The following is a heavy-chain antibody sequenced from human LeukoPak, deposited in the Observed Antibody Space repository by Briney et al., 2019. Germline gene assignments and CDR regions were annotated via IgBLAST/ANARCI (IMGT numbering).Heavy chain of an antibody. CDR3: ARGAPRNYDFWSGPFDY. D-gene: IGHD3-3*01. J-gene: IGHJ4*02. CDR2: ISYDGSNK. CDR1: GFTFSNYA. V-gene: IGHV3-30-3*01. Sequence: PGRSLGLSCAASGFTFSNYAMHWVRQAPGKGLEWVALISYDGSNKCYADSVKGRFTISRDNSKNTLYLQMNGLRGEDTAVYYCARGAPRNYDFWSGPFDYWGQGSLVTVSS.